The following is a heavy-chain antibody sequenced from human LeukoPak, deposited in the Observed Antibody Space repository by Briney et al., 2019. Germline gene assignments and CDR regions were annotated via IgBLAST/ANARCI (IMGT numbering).Heavy chain of an antibody. CDR1: GFTFSNYF. Sequence: GGSLRLSCAASGFTFSNYFMHWVRQAPGKGLVWVSRINSDGTTTMYADSVKGRVTISRDNAKNTPYLQMNSLRDEDTAVYYCARRVDATRWFDPWGQGTLVAVSS. CDR2: INSDGTTT. J-gene: IGHJ5*02. CDR3: ARRVDATRWFDP. V-gene: IGHV3-74*03. D-gene: IGHD2-15*01.